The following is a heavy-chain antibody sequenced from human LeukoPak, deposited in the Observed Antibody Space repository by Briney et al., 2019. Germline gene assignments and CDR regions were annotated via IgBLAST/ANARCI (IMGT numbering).Heavy chain of an antibody. CDR3: ARHPFSDGFDL. Sequence: SETLSLTCIVSGDSINGYYWTWIRQPPGKGLEWIGYIFHTGHSNHNPSLKDRVTISVDTSKNQFSLNLNSVTAADTAMYYCARHPFSDGFDLWGQGTMVTVSS. CDR2: IFHTGHS. J-gene: IGHJ3*01. V-gene: IGHV4-59*08. CDR1: GDSINGYY.